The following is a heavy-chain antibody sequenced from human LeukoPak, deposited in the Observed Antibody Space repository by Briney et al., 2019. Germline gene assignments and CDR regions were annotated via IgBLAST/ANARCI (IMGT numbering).Heavy chain of an antibody. J-gene: IGHJ4*02. CDR1: GFTFSSYW. CDR2: IKQDGSEK. V-gene: IGHV3-7*01. D-gene: IGHD1-26*01. Sequence: GGSLRLSCAASGFTFSSYWMSWVRQAPGKGLEWVANIKQDGSEKYYVDSVKGRFTISRDNAKNSLYLQMNSLRAEDTAVYYCARDSIVGATTFDYWGQGTLVTVSS. CDR3: ARDSIVGATTFDY.